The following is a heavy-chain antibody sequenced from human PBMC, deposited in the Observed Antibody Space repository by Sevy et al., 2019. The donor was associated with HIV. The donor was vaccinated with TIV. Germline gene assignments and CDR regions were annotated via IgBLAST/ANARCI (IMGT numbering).Heavy chain of an antibody. V-gene: IGHV3-21*01. CDR1: GFTFSSYS. CDR3: ARDPMTTVVTPWVDYYYYGMDV. J-gene: IGHJ6*02. Sequence: GGSLRLSCAASGFTFSSYSMNWVRQAPGKGLEWVSSISSSSSYIYYADSVKGRFTISRDNAKNSLYLQMNSLRAEDTAVYYCARDPMTTVVTPWVDYYYYGMDVWGQGTTVTVSS. D-gene: IGHD4-17*01. CDR2: ISSSSSYI.